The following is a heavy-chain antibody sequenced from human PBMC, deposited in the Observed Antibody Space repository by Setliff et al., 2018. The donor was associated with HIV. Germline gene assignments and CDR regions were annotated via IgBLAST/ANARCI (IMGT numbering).Heavy chain of an antibody. V-gene: IGHV3-73*01. CDR3: ARGGGPEPESKLFDY. CDR2: IRSKTNNYAT. Sequence: PGGSLRLSCEASGFTFSGSAMHWVRQASGKGLEWVGRIRSKTNNYATAYSTTVTGRFTFSRDDVKNMGYRQMNGLKTEDTAIYYCARGGGPEPESKLFDYWGQGTLVTVSS. D-gene: IGHD1-26*01. CDR1: GFTFSGSA. J-gene: IGHJ4*02.